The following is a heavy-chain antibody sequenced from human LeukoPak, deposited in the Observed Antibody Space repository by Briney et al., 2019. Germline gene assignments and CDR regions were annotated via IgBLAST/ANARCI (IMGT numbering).Heavy chain of an antibody. CDR3: ASDSSGWYYFDY. Sequence: GRSLRLSCAASGFTISSYGMHWVRQAPGKGLEWVAVIWYDGSNKYYADSVKGRFTISRDNSKNTLYLQMNSLRAEDTAVYYCASDSSGWYYFDYWGQGTLVTVSS. J-gene: IGHJ4*02. V-gene: IGHV3-33*01. D-gene: IGHD6-19*01. CDR1: GFTISSYG. CDR2: IWYDGSNK.